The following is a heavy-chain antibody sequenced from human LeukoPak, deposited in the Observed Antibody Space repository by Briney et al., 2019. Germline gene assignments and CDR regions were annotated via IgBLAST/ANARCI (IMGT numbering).Heavy chain of an antibody. J-gene: IGHJ4*02. CDR1: GDSMNGYY. Sequence: SETLSLTCTVSGDSMNGYYWSWIRQTPGKGLEWIGIVHYSLPNNFSPSLKSQVTISMDTSRSQFSLILSYMTAEGTAVYYCACYDIVGRTFDYWGQGTLVTVSS. CDR2: VHYSLPN. V-gene: IGHV4-59*03. D-gene: IGHD5-12*01. CDR3: ACYDIVGRTFDY.